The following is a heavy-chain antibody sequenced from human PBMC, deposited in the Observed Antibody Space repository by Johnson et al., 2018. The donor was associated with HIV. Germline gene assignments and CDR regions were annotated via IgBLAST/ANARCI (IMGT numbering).Heavy chain of an antibody. J-gene: IGHJ3*02. CDR2: IKQDGSEK. CDR3: AKAREYDSTGHDM. V-gene: IGHV3-7*01. CDR1: GFTFSSYW. Sequence: VQLVESGGGLVQPGGSLRLSCAASGFTFSSYWMSWVRQAPGKGLEWVANIKQDGSEKYYVDSVKGRFTISRDNSKNTLYLQMNSLRAEDTAVYYCAKAREYDSTGHDMWGQGTMVTGSS. D-gene: IGHD3-22*01.